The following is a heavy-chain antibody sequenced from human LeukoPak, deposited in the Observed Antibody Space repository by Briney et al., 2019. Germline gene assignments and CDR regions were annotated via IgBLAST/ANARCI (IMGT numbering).Heavy chain of an antibody. V-gene: IGHV1-2*02. CDR3: ARDLWEAATPYVDY. D-gene: IGHD2-2*02. Sequence: ASVKVSCKASGYTFTGYYMHWVRQAPGQGLEWMGWINPNSGGTNYAQKFQGRVTMTRDTSISTAYMELSRLRSDDTAVYYCARDLWEAATPYVDYWGQGTLVTVSS. CDR2: INPNSGGT. CDR1: GYTFTGYY. J-gene: IGHJ4*02.